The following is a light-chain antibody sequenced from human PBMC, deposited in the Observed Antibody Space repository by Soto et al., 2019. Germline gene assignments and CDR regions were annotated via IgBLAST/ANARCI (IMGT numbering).Light chain of an antibody. CDR2: KAS. Sequence: DIQMTQSPSTLSGSVGDRVTITCRASQTISSWLAWYQQKPGKAPKLLIYKASTLKSGVPSRFSGSGSGTEFTLTISSLQPDDFAVYHCQQRSNWPPINFGQGTRLEIK. CDR3: QQRSNWPPIN. J-gene: IGKJ5*01. V-gene: IGKV1-5*03. CDR1: QTISSW.